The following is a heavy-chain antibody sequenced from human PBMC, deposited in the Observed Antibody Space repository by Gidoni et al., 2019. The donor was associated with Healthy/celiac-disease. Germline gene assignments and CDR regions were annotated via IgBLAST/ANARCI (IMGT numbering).Heavy chain of an antibody. CDR1: GFTFSSYG. CDR3: AKGPEMATTNRPFAY. Sequence: QVQLVESGGGVVQPGRSLRLSCAASGFTFSSYGMHWVRQAPGKGLEWVAVISYDGSNKYYADSVKGRFTISRDNSKNTLYLQMNSLRAEDTAVYYCAKGPEMATTNRPFAYWGQGTLVTVSS. CDR2: ISYDGSNK. J-gene: IGHJ4*02. D-gene: IGHD5-12*01. V-gene: IGHV3-30*18.